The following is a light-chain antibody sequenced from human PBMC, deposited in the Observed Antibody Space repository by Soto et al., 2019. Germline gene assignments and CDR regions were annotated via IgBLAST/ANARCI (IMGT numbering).Light chain of an antibody. Sequence: ELMLTQSPGTLSLSPKERATLSCRASQRVGSTSLAWYQQKPGHIPRLLIYGASSRATGIPDRFSGSGSGTDFTLTISRLEPEDFAVYYCQQYYTSPLTFGPGTKVDIK. V-gene: IGKV3-20*01. J-gene: IGKJ3*01. CDR2: GAS. CDR3: QQYYTSPLT. CDR1: QRVGSTS.